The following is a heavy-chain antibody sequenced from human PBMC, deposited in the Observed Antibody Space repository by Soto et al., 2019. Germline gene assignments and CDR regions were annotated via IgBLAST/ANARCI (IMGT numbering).Heavy chain of an antibody. CDR3: AKDRSAARLEIVQTGAFDI. CDR1: GFNFSSYA. D-gene: IGHD5-12*01. CDR2: ISGSGGSK. Sequence: GGSLRLSCAASGFNFSSYAMSWVRKAPGKGLEWVSVISGSGGSKYYADSVKGRFTISRDNSKNTLYLQMNSLRAEDTAIYYCAKDRSAARLEIVQTGAFDIWGQGTMVTVSS. V-gene: IGHV3-23*01. J-gene: IGHJ3*02.